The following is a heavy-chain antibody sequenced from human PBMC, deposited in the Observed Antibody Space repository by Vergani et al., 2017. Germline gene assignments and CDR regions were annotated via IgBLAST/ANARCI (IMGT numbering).Heavy chain of an antibody. D-gene: IGHD7-27*01. V-gene: IGHV3-23*01. CDR3: ARDRNSWGIKDGSLDY. Sequence: VRLLQSGGGLGQPGGSLRLSCEASGFSFSSHAMAWVRQAPGKGLEWVAVISGTGGSAYNAKSVKDRFTISRDNSQNTVYLQLKSLSADDTAIYYCARDRNSWGIKDGSLDYWGQGILVTVSS. CDR2: ISGTGGSA. CDR1: GFSFSSHA. J-gene: IGHJ4*02.